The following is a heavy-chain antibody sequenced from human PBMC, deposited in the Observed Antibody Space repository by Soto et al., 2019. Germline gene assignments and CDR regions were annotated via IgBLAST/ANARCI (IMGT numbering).Heavy chain of an antibody. V-gene: IGHV3-23*01. D-gene: IGHD4-4*01. CDR3: AKDLVDYSNYVSFRPLNWFDP. Sequence: PGGSLRLSCAASGFTFSSYAMSWVRQAPGKGLEWVSAISGSGGSTYYADSVKGRFTISRDNSKNTLYLQMNSLRAEDTAVYYCAKDLVDYSNYVSFRPLNWFDPWGQGTLVTVSS. CDR2: ISGSGGST. J-gene: IGHJ5*02. CDR1: GFTFSSYA.